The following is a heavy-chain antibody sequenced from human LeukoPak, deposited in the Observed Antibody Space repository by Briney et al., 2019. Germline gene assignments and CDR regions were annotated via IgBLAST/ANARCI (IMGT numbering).Heavy chain of an antibody. J-gene: IGHJ2*01. CDR1: NGSFSGYY. V-gene: IGHV4-34*01. Sequence: SETLSLTCAVYNGSFSGYYWSWIRQSPGKGLEWIGEINHSGGTNYNPSLKSRLTISVDTSKNQFSLKLSSVTAADTAVYYCARVYYSSSYDYWYFDLWGRGTLVTVSS. D-gene: IGHD6-13*01. CDR3: ARVYYSSSYDYWYFDL. CDR2: INHSGGT.